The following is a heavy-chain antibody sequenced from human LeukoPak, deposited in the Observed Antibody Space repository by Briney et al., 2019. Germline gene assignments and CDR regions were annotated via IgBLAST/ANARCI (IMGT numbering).Heavy chain of an antibody. Sequence: KAGGSLRLSCAASGFTVSSNYMSWVRQAPGKGLEWVAVISYDGSNKYYADSVKGRFTISRDNAKNSLYLQMNSLRAEDTAVYYCARSKIAARPASAPCDYWGQGTLVTVSS. V-gene: IGHV3-30*03. D-gene: IGHD6-6*01. CDR3: ARSKIAARPASAPCDY. J-gene: IGHJ4*02. CDR2: ISYDGSNK. CDR1: GFTVSSNY.